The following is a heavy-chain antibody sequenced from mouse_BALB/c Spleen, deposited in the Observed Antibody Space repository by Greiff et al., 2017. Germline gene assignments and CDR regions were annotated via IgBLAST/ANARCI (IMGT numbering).Heavy chain of an antibody. CDR3: ARQDTFAY. CDR2: ISSGGSYT. V-gene: IGHV5-9-3*01. CDR1: GFTFSSYA. Sequence: DVMLVESGGGLVKPGGSLKLSCAASGFTFSSYAMSWVRQTPEKRLEWVATISSGGSYTYYPDSVKGRFTISRDNAKNTLYLQMSSLRSEDTAMYYCARQDTFAYWGQGTLVTVSA. J-gene: IGHJ3*01. D-gene: IGHD5-1-1*01.